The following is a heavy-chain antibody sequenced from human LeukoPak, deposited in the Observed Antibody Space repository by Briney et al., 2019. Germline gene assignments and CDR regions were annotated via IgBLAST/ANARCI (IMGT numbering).Heavy chain of an antibody. CDR3: AKEGGEWKDTY. Sequence: PGGSLRLSCAVSGFTFSTYAMTWVRQAPGKGLEWVSTITANSGSTFYADSVRGRFTVSRDNSKSTLYLQMNSLRAEDTAVYYCAKEGGEWKDTYWGQGTLVTVSS. CDR2: ITANSGST. J-gene: IGHJ4*02. CDR1: GFTFSTYA. V-gene: IGHV3-23*01. D-gene: IGHD3-10*01.